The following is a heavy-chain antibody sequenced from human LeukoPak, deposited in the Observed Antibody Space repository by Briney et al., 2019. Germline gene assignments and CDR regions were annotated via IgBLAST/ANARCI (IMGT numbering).Heavy chain of an antibody. D-gene: IGHD3-9*01. Sequence: KSSVTLSLTCTVSGGSISSGDYYWSWIRQPPGKGLEWIGYIYYSGSTYYNPSLKSRVTISVDTSKNQFSLKLSSVTAADTAVYYCARGRQNLDWFLSRGGMDVWGQGTTVTVSS. CDR3: ARGRQNLDWFLSRGGMDV. J-gene: IGHJ6*02. CDR1: GGSISSGDYY. V-gene: IGHV4-30-4*01. CDR2: IYYSGST.